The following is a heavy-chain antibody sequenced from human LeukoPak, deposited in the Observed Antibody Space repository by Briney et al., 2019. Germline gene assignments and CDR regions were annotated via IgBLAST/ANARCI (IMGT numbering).Heavy chain of an antibody. CDR2: IYTSGST. CDR1: GGSISSSSYY. CDR3: ARDDPVVTTHGY. D-gene: IGHD3-22*01. J-gene: IGHJ4*02. V-gene: IGHV4-61*02. Sequence: SETLSLTCTVSGGSISSSSYYWGRIRQPAGKGLEWIGRIYTSGSTKYNPSLKSRVTMSVDTSKNQFSLKLSFVTAADTAVYYCARDDPVVTTHGYWGQGTLVTVSS.